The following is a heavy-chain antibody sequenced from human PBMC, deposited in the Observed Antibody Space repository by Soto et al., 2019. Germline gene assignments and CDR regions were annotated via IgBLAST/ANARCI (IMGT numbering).Heavy chain of an antibody. Sequence: QEQLVESGGGGVQPGRSLRLSCAASGFIFSNYGMHWVRQAPGKGLEWVAFIWYDGSNKYYADSVKGRFTISRDNSKNTVYVQMNSLRAEDTAVYYCARGPHILTGCTDWYFDLRARGTLLTVSS. CDR2: IWYDGSNK. D-gene: IGHD3-9*01. J-gene: IGHJ2*01. CDR1: GFIFSNYG. V-gene: IGHV3-33*01. CDR3: ARGPHILTGCTDWYFDL.